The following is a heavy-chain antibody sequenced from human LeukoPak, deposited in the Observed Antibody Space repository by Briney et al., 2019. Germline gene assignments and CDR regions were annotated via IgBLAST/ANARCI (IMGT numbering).Heavy chain of an antibody. Sequence: GASVTVSCTASGGTFGSYAISWVRQAPGQGLEWMGGIIPIFGTANYAQKFQGRVTITADESTSTAYMELSSLRSEDTAVYYCARVLPNTMKRDYYSYGMDVWGQGTTVTVSS. V-gene: IGHV1-69*13. CDR3: ARVLPNTMKRDYYSYGMDV. J-gene: IGHJ6*02. CDR2: IIPIFGTA. D-gene: IGHD3-22*01. CDR1: GGTFGSYA.